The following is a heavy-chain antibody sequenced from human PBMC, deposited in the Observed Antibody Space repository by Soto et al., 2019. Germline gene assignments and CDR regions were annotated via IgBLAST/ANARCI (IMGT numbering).Heavy chain of an antibody. CDR3: AKGMGCAYCGGDCFNGMDV. CDR2: ISYDGSNK. J-gene: IGHJ6*02. Sequence: QVQLVESGGGVVQPGRSLRLSCAASGFTFSSYGMHWVRQAPGKGLEWVAVISYDGSNKYYADSVKGRFTISRDNSKNSLYLLMISLRAEETAVYYCAKGMGCAYCGGDCFNGMDVWGQGTTVTVSS. V-gene: IGHV3-30*18. CDR1: GFTFSSYG. D-gene: IGHD2-21*02.